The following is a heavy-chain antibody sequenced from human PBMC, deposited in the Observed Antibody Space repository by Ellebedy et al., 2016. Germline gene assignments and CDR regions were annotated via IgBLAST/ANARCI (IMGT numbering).Heavy chain of an antibody. J-gene: IGHJ4*02. Sequence: GESLKISCAASGFTFSSYSMNWVRQAPGEGLEWVSSISSSSSYIYYADSVKGRFTISRDNAKNSLYLQMNSLRAEDTAVYYCARREDSSSWDFDYWGQGTLVTASS. V-gene: IGHV3-21*01. CDR1: GFTFSSYS. D-gene: IGHD6-6*01. CDR3: ARREDSSSWDFDY. CDR2: ISSSSSYI.